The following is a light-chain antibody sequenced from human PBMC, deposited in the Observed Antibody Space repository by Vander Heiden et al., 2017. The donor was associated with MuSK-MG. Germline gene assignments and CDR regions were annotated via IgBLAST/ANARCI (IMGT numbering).Light chain of an antibody. CDR2: DAS. J-gene: IGKJ4*01. CDR1: QDISNY. Sequence: IQMTQSPPSLSASVGDRVTITCQASQDISNYLNWFQQRPGKAPKPLIYDASKLERGVSSRFCGSGSGTHFYLTITNLQPEDFATYYCQQFDGLPTFGGGTKVDIK. V-gene: IGKV1-33*01. CDR3: QQFDGLPT.